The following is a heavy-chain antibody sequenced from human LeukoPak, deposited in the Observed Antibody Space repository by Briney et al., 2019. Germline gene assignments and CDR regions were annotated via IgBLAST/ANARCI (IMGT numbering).Heavy chain of an antibody. CDR2: IDHSGST. Sequence: RSSETLSLTCAVYGGSFSGYYWSWIRQPPGKGLEWIGEIDHSGSTNYNPSLKSRVTISVDTSKNQFSLKLSSVTAADTAVYYCARHRIASDIVVVPAAIRGLYYYGMDVWGQGTTVTVSS. V-gene: IGHV4-34*01. D-gene: IGHD2-2*01. CDR1: GGSFSGYY. J-gene: IGHJ6*02. CDR3: ARHRIASDIVVVPAAIRGLYYYGMDV.